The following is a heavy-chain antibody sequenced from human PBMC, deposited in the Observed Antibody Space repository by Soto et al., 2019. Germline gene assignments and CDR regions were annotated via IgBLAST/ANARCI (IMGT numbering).Heavy chain of an antibody. CDR1: GGSVSSGSYY. CDR2: IYYSGST. J-gene: IGHJ5*02. Sequence: SETLSLTCTVSGGSVSSGSYYWSWIRQPPGKGLEWIGYIYYSGSTNYNPSLKSRVTISVDTSKNQFSLKLSSVTAADTAVYYCARELYDCGGGSCYFAYNWFAPWGKGPLVTFSS. D-gene: IGHD2-15*01. V-gene: IGHV4-61*01. CDR3: ARELYDCGGGSCYFAYNWFAP.